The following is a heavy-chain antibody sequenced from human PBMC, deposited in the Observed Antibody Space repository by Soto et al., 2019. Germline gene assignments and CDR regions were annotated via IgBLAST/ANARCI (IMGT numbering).Heavy chain of an antibody. Sequence: PGGSLRLSCAASGFMFSDYYMSWIRQAPGKGLEWVSSISSDGNIKYYAGSVKGRFAISRDNTKYSLYLQMSSLGAEDTAVYYCVRDDFWSGFYRYFDYWGQGTLVTVSS. J-gene: IGHJ4*02. V-gene: IGHV3-11*01. D-gene: IGHD3-3*01. CDR2: ISSDGNIK. CDR1: GFMFSDYY. CDR3: VRDDFWSGFYRYFDY.